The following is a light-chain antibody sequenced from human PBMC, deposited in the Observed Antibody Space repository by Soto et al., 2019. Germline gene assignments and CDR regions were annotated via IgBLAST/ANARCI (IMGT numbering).Light chain of an antibody. J-gene: IGLJ1*01. V-gene: IGLV1-47*01. CDR1: TSSIGRNY. CDR2: RNN. CDR3: AAWDDSLSGLYV. Sequence: QPVLTQPPSASGTPGQRVTISCSGGTSSIGRNYVYWYQQLPGTAPKLVIYRNNQRPSGVPDRFSGSKSGTSASLAIRGLRSEDEADYYCAAWDDSLSGLYVFGTGTKVIVL.